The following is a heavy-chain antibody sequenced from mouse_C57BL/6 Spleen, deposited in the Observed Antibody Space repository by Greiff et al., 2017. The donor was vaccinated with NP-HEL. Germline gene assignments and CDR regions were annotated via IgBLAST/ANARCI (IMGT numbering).Heavy chain of an antibody. Sequence: EVRLVESGGGLVKPGGSLKLSCAASGFTFSSYAMSWVRQTPEKRLEWVATISDGGSYTYYPDNVKGRFTISRDNAKNNLYLQMSHLKSEDTAMYYCARRLLRDYYAMDHWGQGTSVTVSS. J-gene: IGHJ4*01. V-gene: IGHV5-4*03. D-gene: IGHD1-1*01. CDR2: ISDGGSYT. CDR3: ARRLLRDYYAMDH. CDR1: GFTFSSYA.